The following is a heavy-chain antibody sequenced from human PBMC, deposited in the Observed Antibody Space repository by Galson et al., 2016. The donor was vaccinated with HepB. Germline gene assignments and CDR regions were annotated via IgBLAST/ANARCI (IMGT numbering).Heavy chain of an antibody. Sequence: SLRLSCAASGFTFSSYVMSWVRQAPGKGLEWVSIISGSGGNTYYAGSVKGRYTISRDNSKNTLYLQMNGLRAEDTALYYCATTRPLDNWGQGILVTVSS. CDR3: ATTRPLDN. CDR2: ISGSGGNT. V-gene: IGHV3-23*01. CDR1: GFTFSSYV. J-gene: IGHJ4*02.